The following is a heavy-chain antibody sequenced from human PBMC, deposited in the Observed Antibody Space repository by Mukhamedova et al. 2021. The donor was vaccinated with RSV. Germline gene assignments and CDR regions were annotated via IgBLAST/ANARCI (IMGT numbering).Heavy chain of an antibody. Sequence: VSCISSTSTYIFYPDSVKGRFTISRDNAKNSLYLQMDSLRAEDTAVNYCARIDTSGWYVDYWGQGTLVTVSS. V-gene: IGHV3-21*01. J-gene: IGHJ4*02. CDR3: ARIDTSGWYVDY. CDR2: ISSTSTYI. D-gene: IGHD6-19*01.